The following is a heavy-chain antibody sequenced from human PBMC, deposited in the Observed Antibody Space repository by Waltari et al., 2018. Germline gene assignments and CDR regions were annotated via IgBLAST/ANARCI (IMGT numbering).Heavy chain of an antibody. CDR1: GGSISSGSYY. J-gene: IGHJ6*04. V-gene: IGHV4-61*02. D-gene: IGHD3-3*01. Sequence: QVQLQESGPGLVKPSQTLSLTCTVSGGSISSGSYYWSWIRQPAGKGLEWIGRIYTSGSTNYNPSLKSRVTISVDTSKNQFSLKLSSVTAADTAVYYCARAYDFWSGYHGVRGKGTTVTVSS. CDR3: ARAYDFWSGYHGV. CDR2: IYTSGST.